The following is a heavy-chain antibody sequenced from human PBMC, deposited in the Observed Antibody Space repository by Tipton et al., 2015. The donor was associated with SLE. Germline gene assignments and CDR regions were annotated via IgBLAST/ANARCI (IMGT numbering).Heavy chain of an antibody. CDR3: ARYLDWNYTFIDF. D-gene: IGHD1-7*01. J-gene: IGHJ4*02. Sequence: TLSLTCAVSGGSISSGGYSWSWIRQPPGKGLEWIGYIYHSGSTYYNPSLKSRVTISRDTSEKQVSLKLTSVTAADTAVYYCARYLDWNYTFIDFWGQGSLVTVSS. CDR2: IYHSGST. V-gene: IGHV4-30-2*01. CDR1: GGSISSGGYS.